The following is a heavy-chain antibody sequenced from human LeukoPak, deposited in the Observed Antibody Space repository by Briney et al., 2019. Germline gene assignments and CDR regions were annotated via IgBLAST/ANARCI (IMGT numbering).Heavy chain of an antibody. D-gene: IGHD3-10*01. Sequence: SQTLSLTCAVSGGSISSGGYSGSWIRQPPGKGLEWIGYIYHSGSTYYNPSLKSRVNISADRSKNQFSLKLSSVTAADTAVYYCARGGFLLWFGDLPAFDIWGQGTMVTVSS. J-gene: IGHJ3*02. CDR2: IYHSGST. CDR3: ARGGFLLWFGDLPAFDI. CDR1: GGSISSGGYS. V-gene: IGHV4-30-2*01.